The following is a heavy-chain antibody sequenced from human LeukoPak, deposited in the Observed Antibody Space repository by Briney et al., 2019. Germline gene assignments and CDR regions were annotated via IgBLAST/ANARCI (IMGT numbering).Heavy chain of an antibody. D-gene: IGHD3-22*01. CDR3: ARFRAHYYDSSGSDAFDL. CDR1: GYTFTRYY. J-gene: IGHJ3*01. Sequence: ASVKVSCKASGYTFTRYYMHWGRQAPGQGGGGRGWINPNSGGTNYAQKFQRRVTMTRDTHLSTAYMELSRLRSDDTAVYYCARFRAHYYDSSGSDAFDLWAQGTMVTVSS. V-gene: IGHV1-2*02. CDR2: INPNSGGT.